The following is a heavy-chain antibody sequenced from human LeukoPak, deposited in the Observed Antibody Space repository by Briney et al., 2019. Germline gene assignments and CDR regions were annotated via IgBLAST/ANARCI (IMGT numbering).Heavy chain of an antibody. CDR2: ISGSGGST. CDR1: GFTFSSYA. D-gene: IGHD3-3*01. J-gene: IGHJ4*02. Sequence: PGGSLRLSCAASGFTFSSYAMSWVRQAPGKGLEWVSAISGSGGSTYYADSVKGRFTISRDSSKNTLYLQMNSLRAEDTAVYYCAKTTSQYDFWSGYYPLPDYWGQGTLVTVSS. V-gene: IGHV3-23*01. CDR3: AKTTSQYDFWSGYYPLPDY.